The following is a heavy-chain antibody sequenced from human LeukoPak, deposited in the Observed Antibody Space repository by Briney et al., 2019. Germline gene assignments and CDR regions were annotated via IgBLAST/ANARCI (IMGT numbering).Heavy chain of an antibody. CDR3: ARGGESYPQPGFDY. J-gene: IGHJ4*02. Sequence: PSQTLSLTCTVSGGSISSGGYYWSWIRQHPGKGLEWIGYIYYSGSTYYNPSLKSRVTISVDTSKNQFSLKLSSVTAADTAVYYCARGGESYPQPGFDYWGQGTLVTVSS. CDR1: GGSISSGGYY. V-gene: IGHV4-31*03. D-gene: IGHD1-26*01. CDR2: IYYSGST.